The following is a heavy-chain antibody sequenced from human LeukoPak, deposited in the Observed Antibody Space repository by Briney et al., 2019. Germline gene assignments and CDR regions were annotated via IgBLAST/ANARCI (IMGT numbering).Heavy chain of an antibody. CDR2: IYYSGST. CDR3: AGILVGATHYYYYMDV. V-gene: IGHV4-39*01. D-gene: IGHD1-26*01. J-gene: IGHJ6*03. Sequence: PSETLSLTCTVSGGSISSSSYYWGWIRQPPGKGLEWIGSIYYSGSTYYNPSLKSRVTISVDTSKNQFSLKLSSVTAADTAVYYCAGILVGATHYYYYMDVWGKGTTVTVSS. CDR1: GGSISSSSYY.